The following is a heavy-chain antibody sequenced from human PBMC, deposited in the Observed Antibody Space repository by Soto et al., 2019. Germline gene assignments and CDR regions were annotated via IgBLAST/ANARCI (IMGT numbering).Heavy chain of an antibody. CDR3: ARTAYIRNFAMDV. V-gene: IGHV1-18*04. Sequence: GASVKVSCKASGYTFKSYDVMWVRKAPGQGLEWMGWISGHNGKADYAENFQGRVIMTTDTSTATASMDLRGLRSDDTAVYYCARTAYIRNFAMDVSGQGTTVTVS. CDR2: ISGHNGKA. CDR1: GYTFKSYD. J-gene: IGHJ6*02. D-gene: IGHD2-21*01.